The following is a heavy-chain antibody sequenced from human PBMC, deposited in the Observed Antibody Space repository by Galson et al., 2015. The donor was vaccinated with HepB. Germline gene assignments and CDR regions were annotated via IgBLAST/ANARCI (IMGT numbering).Heavy chain of an antibody. CDR1: GGTLSPNA. CDR2: IIPIVHVT. D-gene: IGHD6-19*01. CDR3: ARDSLPGSFQGNWFDS. J-gene: IGHJ5*01. V-gene: IGHV1-69*04. Sequence: SVKVSCKVSGGTLSPNAISWVRQAPGQGLEWMGRIIPIVHVTNSAQKFLGRLTITADQSTNTAYMALSGLTSGDTAVYFCARDSLPGSFQGNWFDSWGQGSQVTVSS.